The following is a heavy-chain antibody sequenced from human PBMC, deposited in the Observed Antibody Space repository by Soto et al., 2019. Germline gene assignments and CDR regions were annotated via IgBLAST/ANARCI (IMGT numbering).Heavy chain of an antibody. CDR3: ARGQSMVREAPGFSGMDV. CDR1: GFTFSSYA. Sequence: QVPLVESGGGVVQPGRSLRLSCAASGFTFSSYAMHWVRQAPGKGLEWVAVISYDGSNKYYADSVKGRFTISRDNSKNTLYLQMNSLRAEDTAVYYCARGQSMVREAPGFSGMDVWGQGTTVTVSS. V-gene: IGHV3-30-3*01. J-gene: IGHJ6*02. CDR2: ISYDGSNK. D-gene: IGHD3-10*01.